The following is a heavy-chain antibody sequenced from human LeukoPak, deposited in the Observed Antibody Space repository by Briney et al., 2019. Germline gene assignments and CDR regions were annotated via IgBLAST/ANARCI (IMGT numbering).Heavy chain of an antibody. V-gene: IGHV1-2*02. Sequence: ASVKVSCKASGYTFTDYYIHWERQAPGQGLEWMGWINPNIGATNYAQKFQGRVTMTRDTSIVTAYMELGRLGSDDTAVYYCAINQVDGTGIFDPWGQGTLVTVSS. CDR3: AINQVDGTGIFDP. CDR2: INPNIGAT. D-gene: IGHD1-14*01. J-gene: IGHJ5*02. CDR1: GYTFTDYY.